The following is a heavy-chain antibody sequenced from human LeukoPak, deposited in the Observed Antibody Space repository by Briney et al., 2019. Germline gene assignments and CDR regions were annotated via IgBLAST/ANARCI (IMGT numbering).Heavy chain of an antibody. D-gene: IGHD2-15*01. CDR2: ISSSSSYI. CDR1: AFTFSSYS. CDR3: AKFAQRYCSGGSCHPFDY. V-gene: IGHV3-21*04. J-gene: IGHJ4*02. Sequence: GGSLRLSCAASAFTFSSYSMNWVRQAPGKGLEWVSSISSSSSYIYYADSVKGRFTISRDNAKNSLYLQMNSLRAEDTAAYYCAKFAQRYCSGGSCHPFDYWGQGTLVTVSS.